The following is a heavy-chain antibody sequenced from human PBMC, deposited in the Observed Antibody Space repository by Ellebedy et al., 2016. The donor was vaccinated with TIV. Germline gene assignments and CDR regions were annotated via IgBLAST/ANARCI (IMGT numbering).Heavy chain of an antibody. D-gene: IGHD2-2*01. Sequence: SETLSLTCTVSGGSISSYYWSWIRQPPGKGLEWIGYIYYSGSTNYNPSLKSRVTISVDTSKNQFSLKLSSVTAADTAVYYCASTGRYCSSTSCYAAFDYWGQGTLVTVSS. V-gene: IGHV4-59*01. CDR1: GGSISSYY. J-gene: IGHJ4*02. CDR3: ASTGRYCSSTSCYAAFDY. CDR2: IYYSGST.